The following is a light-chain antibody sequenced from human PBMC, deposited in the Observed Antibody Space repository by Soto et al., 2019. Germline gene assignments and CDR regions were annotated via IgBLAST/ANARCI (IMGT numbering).Light chain of an antibody. J-gene: IGKJ4*01. Sequence: DIQMTQSPSSLSASVGDRVTITCRASQDISNHLAWFQQKPGKAPKSLISAASSLQSGVPSKFSGSGSGTDFTLTISSLQPEDFATDYCQQYNSYPVSFGGGTKVEIK. CDR2: AAS. CDR1: QDISNH. V-gene: IGKV1-16*02. CDR3: QQYNSYPVS.